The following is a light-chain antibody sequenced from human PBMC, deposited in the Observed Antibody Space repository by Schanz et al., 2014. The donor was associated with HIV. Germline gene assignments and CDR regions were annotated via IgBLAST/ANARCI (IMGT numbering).Light chain of an antibody. CDR1: SSNIKMNP. CDR3: STWDDSLNGWV. CDR2: ATY. J-gene: IGLJ3*02. Sequence: QSVLTQPPSASGTPGQRVTISCSGSSSNIKMNPVNWYQHLPGMGPKLLIYATYNRPSGVPDRFSGSGSDTSASLAISGLQSEDEADYYCSTWDDSLNGWVFGGGTKLPVL. V-gene: IGLV1-44*01.